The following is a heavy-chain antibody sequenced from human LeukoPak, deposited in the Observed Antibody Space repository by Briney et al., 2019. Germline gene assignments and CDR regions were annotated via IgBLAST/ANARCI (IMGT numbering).Heavy chain of an antibody. J-gene: IGHJ4*02. CDR2: IIPIFGTA. V-gene: IGHV1-69*05. D-gene: IGHD3-10*01. CDR1: GGTFSSYA. CDR3: ARTMVRGVIVGFDY. Sequence: SVKVSCEASGGTFSSYAISWVRQAPGQGLEWMGGIIPIFGTANYAQKFQGRVTITTDESTSTAYMELSSLRSEDTAVYYCARTMVRGVIVGFDYWGQGTLVTVSP.